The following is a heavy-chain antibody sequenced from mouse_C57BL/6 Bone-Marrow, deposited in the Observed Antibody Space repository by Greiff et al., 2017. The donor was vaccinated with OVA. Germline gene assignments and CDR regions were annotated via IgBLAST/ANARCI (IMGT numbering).Heavy chain of an antibody. V-gene: IGHV2-2*01. CDR2: IWSGGST. D-gene: IGHD2-4*01. CDR3: ARNYDYANWYFDV. CDR1: GFSLTSYG. Sequence: VKLVESGPGLVQPSQSLSITCTVSGFSLTSYGVHWVRQSPGKGLEWLGVIWSGGSTDYNAAFISRLSISKDNSKIQVFFKMNSLQADDTAIYYCARNYDYANWYFDVWGKGTTVTVSS. J-gene: IGHJ1*03.